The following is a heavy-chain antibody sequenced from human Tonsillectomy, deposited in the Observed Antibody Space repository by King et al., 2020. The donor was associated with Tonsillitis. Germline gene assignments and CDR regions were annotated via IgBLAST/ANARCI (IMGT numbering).Heavy chain of an antibody. CDR1: GLTLSAYW. V-gene: IGHV3-74*01. Sequence: VQLVESGGGLVQPGGSLRLSCAASGLTLSAYWMHWVRHSPGKGLVWVSRINSDGTSINDADSVKGRCQISKDNAKNTLYLQMNSLRAEDTAVYYCVRGYYDGSAYFDAFDVWGQGTKVTVSS. CDR2: INSDGTSI. J-gene: IGHJ3*01. CDR3: VRGYYDGSAYFDAFDV. D-gene: IGHD3-22*01.